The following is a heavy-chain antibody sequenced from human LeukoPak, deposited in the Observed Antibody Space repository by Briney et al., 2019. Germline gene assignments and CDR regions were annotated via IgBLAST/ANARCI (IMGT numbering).Heavy chain of an antibody. J-gene: IGHJ4*02. V-gene: IGHV4-30-4*08. D-gene: IGHD6-13*01. CDR1: GGSISSGDYY. CDR2: IYYSGST. CDR3: ARGGGSSWYPSLFVY. Sequence: SETLSLTCTVSGGSISSGDYYWSWIRQPPGKGREWIGYIYYSGSTYYNPSLKSRVTISVDTSKNQFSLKLSSVTAADTAVYYCARGGGSSWYPSLFVYWGQGTLVTVSS.